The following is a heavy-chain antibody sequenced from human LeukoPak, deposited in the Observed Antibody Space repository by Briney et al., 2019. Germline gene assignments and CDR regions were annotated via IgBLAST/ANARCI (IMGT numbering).Heavy chain of an antibody. J-gene: IGHJ4*02. Sequence: GGSLRLSCAASGFIFSTYEMNWVRQASGKGLEWVSYISASGSTIYYADSVKGRFTISRDNAKNSLSLQLNSLRAEDTAVYYCARTTSFDYWGQGTLVTVSS. V-gene: IGHV3-48*03. D-gene: IGHD1-1*01. CDR2: ISASGSTI. CDR1: GFIFSTYE. CDR3: ARTTSFDY.